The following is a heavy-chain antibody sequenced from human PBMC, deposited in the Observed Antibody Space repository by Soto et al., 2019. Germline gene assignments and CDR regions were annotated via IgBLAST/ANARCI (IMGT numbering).Heavy chain of an antibody. Sequence: ASVKVSCKASGYTFTSYGISWVRQAPGQGLEWMGWISAYNGNTNYAQKLQGRVTMTTDTSTSTAYMELRSLRSDDTAVYYCARVWYYYDSRARWFDPWGQGTLVTVSS. D-gene: IGHD3-22*01. CDR2: ISAYNGNT. V-gene: IGHV1-18*01. J-gene: IGHJ5*02. CDR1: GYTFTSYG. CDR3: ARVWYYYDSRARWFDP.